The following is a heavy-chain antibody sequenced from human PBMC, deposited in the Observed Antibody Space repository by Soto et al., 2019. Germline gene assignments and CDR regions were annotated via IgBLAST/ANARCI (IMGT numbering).Heavy chain of an antibody. CDR1: GYTFTGYY. Sequence: ASVKVSCKASGYTFTGYYMHWVRQAPGQGLEWMGWINPNSGGTNYAQKFQGWVTMTRDTSISTAYMELSRLRSDDTAVYYCAMSILPADPYYFDYWGQGTLVTVSS. D-gene: IGHD3-10*01. CDR2: INPNSGGT. J-gene: IGHJ4*02. V-gene: IGHV1-2*04. CDR3: AMSILPADPYYFDY.